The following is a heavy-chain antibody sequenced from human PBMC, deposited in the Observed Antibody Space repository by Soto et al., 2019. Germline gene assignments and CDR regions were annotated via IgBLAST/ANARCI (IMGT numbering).Heavy chain of an antibody. J-gene: IGHJ4*02. CDR3: ARGRHLNGRTGTRFDY. V-gene: IGHV3-13*01. D-gene: IGHD1-7*01. Sequence: EVQLVESGGGFVQPGGSLRLSCAASGFPFNRFDMHWVRQATGKGLEWVSAIATAGDTYYLGSVKGRFTISRENAKDSLYLQMNSLRAGDTAVYYCARGRHLNGRTGTRFDYWGQGILVTVSS. CDR1: GFPFNRFD. CDR2: IATAGDT.